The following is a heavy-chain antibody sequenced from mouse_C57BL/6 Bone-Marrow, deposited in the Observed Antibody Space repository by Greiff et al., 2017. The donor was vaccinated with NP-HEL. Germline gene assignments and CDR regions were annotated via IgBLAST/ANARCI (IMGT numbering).Heavy chain of an antibody. Sequence: EVMLVESGPELVKPGASVKIPCKASGYTFTDYNMDWVKQSHGKSLEWIGDINPNNGGTIYNQKFKGKATLTVDKSSSTAYMELRSLTSEDTAVYYCARGQLRPYYFDYWGQGTTLTVSS. CDR2: INPNNGGT. CDR1: GYTFTDYN. D-gene: IGHD3-2*02. V-gene: IGHV1-18*01. J-gene: IGHJ2*01. CDR3: ARGQLRPYYFDY.